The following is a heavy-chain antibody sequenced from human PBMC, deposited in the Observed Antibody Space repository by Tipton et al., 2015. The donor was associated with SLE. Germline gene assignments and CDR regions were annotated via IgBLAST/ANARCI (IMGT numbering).Heavy chain of an antibody. CDR3: ARAAGWEVPYYMDV. CDR2: INQDGSET. J-gene: IGHJ6*03. Sequence: SLRLSCAASGFTFTSFWMSWVRQAPGKGLEWVANINQDGSETKYLDSVKGRFTFSRDNAKKSVYLQMDSLRVEDTAVYYCARAAGWEVPYYMDVWGKGTTVTVSS. V-gene: IGHV3-7*03. D-gene: IGHD1-26*01. CDR1: GFTFTSFW.